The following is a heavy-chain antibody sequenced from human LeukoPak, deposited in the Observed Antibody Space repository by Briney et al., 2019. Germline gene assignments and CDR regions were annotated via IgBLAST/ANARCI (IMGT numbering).Heavy chain of an antibody. V-gene: IGHV3-53*01. J-gene: IGHJ3*02. CDR1: GFTVSTNY. CDR2: IYSGGTT. Sequence: GGSLRFSCAASGFTVSTNYISWVCPAPGKGLEWVSIIYSGGTTYYADSVKGRFTISRDKSKNTLYLQMNSLRAEDTAMYYCASPTSGQSFDIWGQGTMVTVSS. D-gene: IGHD6-19*01. CDR3: ASPTSGQSFDI.